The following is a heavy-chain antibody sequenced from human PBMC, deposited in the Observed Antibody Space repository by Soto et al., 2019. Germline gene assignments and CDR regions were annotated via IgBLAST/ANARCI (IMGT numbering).Heavy chain of an antibody. V-gene: IGHV4-61*01. CDR3: ARDGHGMDV. CDR1: GGSVSSGSYH. CDR2: IFFTGST. Sequence: PSETLSLTCTVSGGSVSSGSYHRSWIRQPPGKGLEGIGDIFFTGSTNYNPSLKSRVTISVDTSKNQFFMKLRSVTAADTAVYYCARDGHGMDVWGQGTTVTVSS. J-gene: IGHJ6*02.